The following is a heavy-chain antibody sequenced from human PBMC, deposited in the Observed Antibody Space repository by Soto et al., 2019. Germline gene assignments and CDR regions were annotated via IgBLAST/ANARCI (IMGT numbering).Heavy chain of an antibody. Sequence: AALKISCERCGYSFTRYWIGWVRQMPGKGLEWMGIIYPGDSDTRHSPSFQGQVTISADKSISTAYLQWSSLKASDTAMYYCARLEWRLVVCDYWGQGTLVTVSS. V-gene: IGHV5-51*01. J-gene: IGHJ4*02. D-gene: IGHD6-6*01. CDR2: IYPGDSDT. CDR3: ARLEWRLVVCDY. CDR1: GYSFTRYW.